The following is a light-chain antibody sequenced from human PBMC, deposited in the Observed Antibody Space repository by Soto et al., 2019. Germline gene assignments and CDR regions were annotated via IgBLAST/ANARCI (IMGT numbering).Light chain of an antibody. CDR3: QQYGASPTT. V-gene: IGKV3-20*01. Sequence: EILLTQSPGTLSLSPGERATLSCRARQSGTSNYLAWYQQKPGQAPILLIYGASSRANGIPNRFSGSGSGTDFTLTISRLEPEDFAVYYCQQYGASPTTFGQGTKLEI. CDR2: GAS. J-gene: IGKJ2*01. CDR1: QSGTSNY.